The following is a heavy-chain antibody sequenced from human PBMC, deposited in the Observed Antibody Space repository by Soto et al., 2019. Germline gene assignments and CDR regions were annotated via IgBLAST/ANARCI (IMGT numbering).Heavy chain of an antibody. Sequence: PSETLSLTCSVSGYSISRGYYWGWTRQPPGKGLEWIGSIYHSGSTYHNPSLKSRVTISVDTSKNHFSLRLSPVTAADTAVYYCTRDRSSGWFGGQNNWFDPWGQGTLVTVSS. D-gene: IGHD6-19*01. CDR1: GYSISRGYY. V-gene: IGHV4-38-2*02. CDR2: IYHSGST. CDR3: TRDRSSGWFGGQNNWFDP. J-gene: IGHJ5*02.